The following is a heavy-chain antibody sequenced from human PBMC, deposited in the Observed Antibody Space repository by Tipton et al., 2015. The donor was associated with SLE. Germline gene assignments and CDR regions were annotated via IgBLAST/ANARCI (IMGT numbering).Heavy chain of an antibody. Sequence: SLRLSCAASGFTFSGSAMHWVRQASGKGLEWVGRIRSKANSYATAYAASVKGRFTISRDDSKNTAYLQMNSLKTEDTAVYYCTRPLQGDWFDPWGQGTLVTVSS. CDR1: GFTFSGSA. D-gene: IGHD1-26*01. CDR3: TRPLQGDWFDP. J-gene: IGHJ5*02. V-gene: IGHV3-73*01. CDR2: IRSKANSYAT.